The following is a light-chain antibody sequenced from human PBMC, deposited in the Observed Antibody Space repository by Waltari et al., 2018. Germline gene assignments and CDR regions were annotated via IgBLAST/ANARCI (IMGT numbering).Light chain of an antibody. CDR1: QSVSSN. J-gene: IGKJ1*01. V-gene: IGKV3-15*01. CDR2: GAS. CDR3: QQYNNWPWT. Sequence: DIVMTQSPATLPVSPGERVTLPCRASQSVSSNLAWYQQKPGQAPRLLIYGASTRATGIPARFSGSGSGTEFTLTISSLQSEDFAVYYCQQYNNWPWTFGQGTKIEIK.